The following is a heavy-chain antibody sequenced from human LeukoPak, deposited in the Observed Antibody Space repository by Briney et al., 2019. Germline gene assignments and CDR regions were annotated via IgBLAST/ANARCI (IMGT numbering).Heavy chain of an antibody. V-gene: IGHV4-30-4*08. CDR1: GGSISSGDYY. Sequence: SETLSLTCTVSGGSISSGDYYWSWIRQPPGKGLEWIGYIYYSGSTYYNPSLKSRVIISVDTSKNQFSLKLSSVTAADTAVYYCARQGIYGSGRDXWGQGXLVTVS. CDR3: ARQGIYGSGRDX. J-gene: IGHJ4*02. CDR2: IYYSGST. D-gene: IGHD3-10*01.